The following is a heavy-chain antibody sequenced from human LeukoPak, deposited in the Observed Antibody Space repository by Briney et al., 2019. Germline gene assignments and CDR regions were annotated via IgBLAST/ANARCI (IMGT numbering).Heavy chain of an antibody. V-gene: IGHV3-30*02. J-gene: IGHJ4*02. CDR2: LPFDERNK. Sequence: GGSLRLSCSASGFSFSSYGMHWVRQAPGKGLEWVAFLPFDERNKFYAESVKGRLTISRDTSKNTLFLQMNSLRVEDTAVYYCVKEGEWLSLDYCGQETLVTVSS. CDR1: GFSFSSYG. CDR3: VKEGEWLSLDY. D-gene: IGHD3-3*01.